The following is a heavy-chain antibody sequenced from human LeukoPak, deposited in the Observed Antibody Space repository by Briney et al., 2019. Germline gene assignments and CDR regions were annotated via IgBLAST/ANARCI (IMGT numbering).Heavy chain of an antibody. V-gene: IGHV3-48*04. CDR3: VRDSYYAFDI. Sequence: GGSLRLSCAVSGSIFSTSTMNWVRQAPGKGLEWVSYISSSSSTVFHADSVKGRFTISRDNAKSSLFLHMNSLRAEDTAIYYCVRDSYYAFDIWGPGTVVDVSS. D-gene: IGHD2-8*01. CDR1: GSIFSTST. J-gene: IGHJ3*02. CDR2: ISSSSSTV.